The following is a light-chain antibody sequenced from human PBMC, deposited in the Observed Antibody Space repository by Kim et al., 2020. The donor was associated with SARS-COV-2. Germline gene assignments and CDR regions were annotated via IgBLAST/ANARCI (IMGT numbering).Light chain of an antibody. V-gene: IGKV3-20*01. CDR1: QSVSSSY. Sequence: EIVLTQSPGTLSLSPGERGTLSCRASQSVSSSYLAWYQQKPGRAPRLLIYGASSRATDIPDRFSGNGSGTDFTLTISRVEPEDFAVYYCQVYGRSPMYTFGRGTKVDIK. CDR3: QVYGRSPMYT. CDR2: GAS. J-gene: IGKJ2*01.